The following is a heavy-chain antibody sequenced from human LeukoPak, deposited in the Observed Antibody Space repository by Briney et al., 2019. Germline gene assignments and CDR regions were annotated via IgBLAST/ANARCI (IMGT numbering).Heavy chain of an antibody. CDR3: ATYDNWVAGDV. J-gene: IGHJ6*02. CDR2: INKDGSEE. D-gene: IGHD1-20*01. CDR1: DFRVSDYW. Sequence: PGGSLRLSCVASDFRVSDYWMSWVRQAPGKGPEWVANINKDGSEEHYVDSVKGRFTVSRDNAKNSLFLQMNSLRVEDTAVYYCATYDNWVAGDVWGQGTTVSVSS. V-gene: IGHV3-7*01.